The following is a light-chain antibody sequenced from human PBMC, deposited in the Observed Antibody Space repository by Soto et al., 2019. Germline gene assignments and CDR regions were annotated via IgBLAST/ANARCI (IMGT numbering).Light chain of an antibody. CDR3: SSYTTSNTLV. Sequence: QSALTQPASVSGSPGQAITISCTGTSSDVGAYNFVSWYQQHPGKAPKLMIYDVTNRPSGVSSRFSGSKSGNTASLAISGLQADDEADYYCSSYTTSNTLVFGGGTKLTVL. J-gene: IGLJ2*01. CDR1: SSDVGAYNF. CDR2: DVT. V-gene: IGLV2-14*03.